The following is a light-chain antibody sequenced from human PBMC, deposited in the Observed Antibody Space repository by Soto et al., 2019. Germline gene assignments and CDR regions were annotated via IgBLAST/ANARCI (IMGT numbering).Light chain of an antibody. CDR1: QSVSSD. CDR2: GAS. Sequence: EIVMTQSPATLSVSPGERATLSCRASQSVSSDLAWYQHTPGQAPRLLNYGASTSATGLPARFSGRGSATDFTLTISSLQPEEFAGLCCQQFNNSPITFGQGTRLEI. CDR3: QQFNNSPIT. J-gene: IGKJ5*01. V-gene: IGKV3-15*01.